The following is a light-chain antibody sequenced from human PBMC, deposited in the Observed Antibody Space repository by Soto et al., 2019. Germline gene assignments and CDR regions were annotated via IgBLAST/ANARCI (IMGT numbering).Light chain of an antibody. CDR3: QQRITWPST. CDR2: DTS. Sequence: EIVLTQSPATLYLSPGESATLSCRASQSVSSSLAWYQQKAGQAPRLLIYDTSNRATGIPARFSGSGSGTDFPLTISSLEPEDFAIYYCQQRITWPSTFGQGTKLEIK. CDR1: QSVSSS. V-gene: IGKV3-11*01. J-gene: IGKJ2*01.